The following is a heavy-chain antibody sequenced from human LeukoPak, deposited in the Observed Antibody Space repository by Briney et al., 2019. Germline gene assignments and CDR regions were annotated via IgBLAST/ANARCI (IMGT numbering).Heavy chain of an antibody. CDR2: IRQDGSEK. CDR3: ARDPLYFDSPAGIDY. V-gene: IGHV3-7*03. J-gene: IGHJ4*02. D-gene: IGHD3-22*01. Sequence: LSGGSLRLSCAASGFTFSSYWLSWVRQAPGKGLECVANIRQDGSEKYYVDSVKGRFTISRDNAKNSLYLQMNSLTAEDTAVYYCARDPLYFDSPAGIDYWGQGTLVTVSS. CDR1: GFTFSSYW.